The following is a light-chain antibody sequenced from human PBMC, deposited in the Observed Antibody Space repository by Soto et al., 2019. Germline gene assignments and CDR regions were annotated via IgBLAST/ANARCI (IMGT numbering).Light chain of an antibody. J-gene: IGKJ5*01. V-gene: IGKV3-11*01. CDR2: DAS. CDR3: QQRSNWPAIT. Sequence: EIVLTQSPATLSLSPGERATLSCRASQSVSSYLAWYQQKPGQAPRLLIYDASNRATGIPARFSGSGSGTDCTLTISRLEPEDFAVYYCQQRSNWPAITFGQGTRLEIK. CDR1: QSVSSY.